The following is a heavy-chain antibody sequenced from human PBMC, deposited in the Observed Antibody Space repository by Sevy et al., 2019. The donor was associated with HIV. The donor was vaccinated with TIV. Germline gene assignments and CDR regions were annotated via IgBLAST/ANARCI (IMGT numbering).Heavy chain of an antibody. Sequence: ASVKVSCKASGYIFTGYYIHWVRQPPGQGLEWMGWIGPNSGGTNYAQKFQGRVTMTRDTSISTAYMELSSLRSDDTAVYYCARVGDITMIESWFDPWGQGTLVTVSS. CDR1: GYIFTGYY. J-gene: IGHJ5*02. V-gene: IGHV1-2*02. D-gene: IGHD3-22*01. CDR3: ARVGDITMIESWFDP. CDR2: IGPNSGGT.